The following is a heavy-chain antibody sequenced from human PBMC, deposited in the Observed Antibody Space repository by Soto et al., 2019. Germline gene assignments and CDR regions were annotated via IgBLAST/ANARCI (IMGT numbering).Heavy chain of an antibody. D-gene: IGHD4-17*01. Sequence: QVQLQESGPGLVKPSQTLSLTCTVSGGSISSGVYYWSWIRPHPGKGLEWIGYIYYSGSTYYNPSLKSRVTISVDTSKNQFPLKLSSVTAADTAVYYCARDKARSGYGDYAPSVDWGKGTLVTVSS. CDR3: ARDKARSGYGDYAPSVD. V-gene: IGHV4-31*03. CDR2: IYYSGST. CDR1: GGSISSGVYY. J-gene: IGHJ4*02.